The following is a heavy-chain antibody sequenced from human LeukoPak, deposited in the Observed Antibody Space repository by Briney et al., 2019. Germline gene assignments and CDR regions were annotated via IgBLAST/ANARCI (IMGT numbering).Heavy chain of an antibody. CDR3: ARAGATVTTNFDN. V-gene: IGHV1-18*01. CDR2: ISAKNGDT. D-gene: IGHD4-17*01. J-gene: IGHJ4*02. CDR1: GYTFTNHG. Sequence: ASVKVSCKASGYTFTNHGFSWVRQAPGQGLEWMGWISAKNGDTNYAQKFQGRVTMTTDTSTSTAYMDLRSLRSDDTAVYYCARAGATVTTNFDNWGQGTLVTVSS.